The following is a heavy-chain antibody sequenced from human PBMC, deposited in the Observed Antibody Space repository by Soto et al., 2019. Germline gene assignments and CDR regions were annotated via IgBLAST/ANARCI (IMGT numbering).Heavy chain of an antibody. CDR3: ITRPAHYYGSGRRTAGPFDP. V-gene: IGHV4-39*01. J-gene: IGHJ5*02. Sequence: QLQLQESGPGLVKPSETLSLTCTVSGGSISSSSYYWGWIRQPPGKGLEWIGSIYYSGSTYYNPSLKSRVTISVDTSKNQFSLKLSSVTAADTAVYYCITRPAHYYGSGRRTAGPFDPWGQGTLVTVSS. CDR1: GGSISSSSYY. CDR2: IYYSGST. D-gene: IGHD3-10*01.